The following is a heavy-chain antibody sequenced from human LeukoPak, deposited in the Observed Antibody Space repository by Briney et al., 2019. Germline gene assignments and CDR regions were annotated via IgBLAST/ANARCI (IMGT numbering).Heavy chain of an antibody. D-gene: IGHD4-11*01. CDR1: GGSINSTRYY. CDR3: ATGSMTTRYYYYFHMDV. V-gene: IGHV4-39*01. Sequence: SETQSLTCTVSGGSINSTRYYWGWIRQPPGKGLEWIGSIYYSGDTHYNPSLRSRVTISVDTSKNQFSLRMHSMTAADTSFYYCATGSMTTRYYYYFHMDVWGTGTTVTVSS. CDR2: IYYSGDT. J-gene: IGHJ6*03.